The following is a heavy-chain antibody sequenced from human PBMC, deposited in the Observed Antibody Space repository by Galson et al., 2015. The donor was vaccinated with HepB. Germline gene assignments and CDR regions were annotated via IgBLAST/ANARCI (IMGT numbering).Heavy chain of an antibody. Sequence: QSGAEVKKPGESLKISCKGSGYSFTSYWIGWVRQMPGKGLEWMGIIYPGDSDTRYSPSFQGQVTISADKSISTAYLQWSSLKASDTAMYYCARQARYDILTGPEVGYYYYYGMDVWGQGTTVTVSS. CDR3: ARQARYDILTGPEVGYYYYYGMDV. V-gene: IGHV5-51*01. CDR2: IYPGDSDT. J-gene: IGHJ6*02. D-gene: IGHD3-9*01. CDR1: GYSFTSYW.